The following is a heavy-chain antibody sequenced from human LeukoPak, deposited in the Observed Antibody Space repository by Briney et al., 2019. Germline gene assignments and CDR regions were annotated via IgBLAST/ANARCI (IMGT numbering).Heavy chain of an antibody. D-gene: IGHD5/OR15-5a*01. J-gene: IGHJ4*02. CDR2: IYSTGNT. CDR1: GGTISSGGYY. Sequence: PSETLSLTCTVSGGTISSGGYYWIWIRQQPGKGLEWIGYIYSTGNTYYNPSLKSRVTMSAVTSKNQFSLRLTSVTAANTAVYYCARGGLYAFHFWGQGTLVTVPS. CDR3: ARGGLYAFHF. V-gene: IGHV4-31*03.